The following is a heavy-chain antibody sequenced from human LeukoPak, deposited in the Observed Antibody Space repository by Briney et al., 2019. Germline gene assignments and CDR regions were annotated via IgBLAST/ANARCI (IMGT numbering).Heavy chain of an antibody. J-gene: IGHJ6*03. D-gene: IGHD1-1*01. CDR3: AKPPALDYYYMDV. CDR2: ISSRGTTT. V-gene: IGHV3-48*03. Sequence: GGSLRLSCAASGFTFSSYEMNWVRQAPGKGLEWVSYISSRGTTTYYADSVKGRFTISRDNSKNTLYLQMNSLRAEDTAVYYCAKPPALDYYYMDVWGKGTTVTISS. CDR1: GFTFSSYE.